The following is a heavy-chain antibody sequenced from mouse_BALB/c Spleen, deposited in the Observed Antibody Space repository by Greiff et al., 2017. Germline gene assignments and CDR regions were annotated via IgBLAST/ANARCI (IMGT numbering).Heavy chain of an antibody. CDR2: ISYDGSN. CDR1: GYSITSGYY. Sequence: EVQLQESGPGLVKPSQSLSLTCSVTGYSITSGYYWNWIRQFPGNKLEWMGYISYDGSNNYNPSLKNRISITRDTSKNQFFLKLNSVTTEDTATYYCARDYGNYVDYYAMDYWGQGTSVTVSS. CDR3: ARDYGNYVDYYAMDY. J-gene: IGHJ4*01. V-gene: IGHV3-6*02. D-gene: IGHD2-1*01.